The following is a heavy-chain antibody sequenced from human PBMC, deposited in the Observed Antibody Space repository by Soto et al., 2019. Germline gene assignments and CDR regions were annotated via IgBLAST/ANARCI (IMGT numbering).Heavy chain of an antibody. CDR1: GGSVSSGSYY. V-gene: IGHV4-61*01. CDR2: IYYSGST. Sequence: ASETLSLTCTVSGGSVSSGSYYWSWIRQPPGKGMEWIGYIYYSGSTNYKPSLKSRVTISVDTSKNQFSLKLSSVTAADTAVYYCARSYYYDSSGYYTPLYFDYWGQGTLVTSPQ. J-gene: IGHJ4*02. CDR3: ARSYYYDSSGYYTPLYFDY. D-gene: IGHD3-22*01.